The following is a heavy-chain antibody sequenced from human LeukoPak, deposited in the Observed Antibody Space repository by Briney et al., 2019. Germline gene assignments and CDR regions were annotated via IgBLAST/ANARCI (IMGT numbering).Heavy chain of an antibody. J-gene: IGHJ3*02. D-gene: IGHD2-15*01. CDR3: AKPHRYCSGGSCYLDAFDI. CDR1: GFSFDDYG. Sequence: GGSLRLSCAASGFSFDDYGMSWVRQAPGKGLEWLSGINWKTGATGYSDSVKGRFTISKDNTKNSLYLQMNSLRAEDTAVYYCAKPHRYCSGGSCYLDAFDIWGQGTMVTVSS. CDR2: INWKTGAT. V-gene: IGHV3-20*04.